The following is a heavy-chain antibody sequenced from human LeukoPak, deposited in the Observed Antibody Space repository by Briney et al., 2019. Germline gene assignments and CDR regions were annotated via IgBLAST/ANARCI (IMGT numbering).Heavy chain of an antibody. CDR3: AKVPGGYCASSTCWLDY. CDR2: ISGSVGST. CDR1: GFTFSSYA. V-gene: IGHV3-23*01. Sequence: GGSLRLSCAASGFTFSSYAMSWVRQAPGRGLEWVSAISGSVGSTYYADSVKGRFTISRDNTKNTLYLQMNSLRAEDTAVYYCAKVPGGYCASSTCWLDYWGQGTLVTVSS. D-gene: IGHD2-21*01. J-gene: IGHJ4*02.